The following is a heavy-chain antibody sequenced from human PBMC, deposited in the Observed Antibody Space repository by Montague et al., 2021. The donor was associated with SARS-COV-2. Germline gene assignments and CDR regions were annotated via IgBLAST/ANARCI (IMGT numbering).Heavy chain of an antibody. J-gene: IGHJ4*02. D-gene: IGHD1-26*01. CDR1: GDSVSHDF. CDR3: VRDPAPSGSGTFYDY. CDR2: VYYSRSS. Sequence: SETLSLTCTVSGDSVSHDFWSWIRQPPGKGLEWIGYVYYSRSSSYNPSLRVRVSIAVDTSKNQFSLRLSTVTAAGTAIYYCVRDPAPSGSGTFYDYWGQGTLVAVSS. V-gene: IGHV4-59*02.